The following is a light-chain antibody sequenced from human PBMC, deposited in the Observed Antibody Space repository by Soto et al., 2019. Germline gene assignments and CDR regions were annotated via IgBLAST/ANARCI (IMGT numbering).Light chain of an antibody. CDR2: AAS. CDR3: QQLNSYPLT. V-gene: IGKV1-9*01. J-gene: IGKJ4*01. CDR1: QDISDY. Sequence: DIQFTQSPSFLSASVRDRVTITCRASQDISDYLAWYQQRPGKAPKLLIYAASTLQSGVPSRFSGSGSGTEFTLTISSLQPEDFATYSCQQLNSYPLTFGGGTKVDI.